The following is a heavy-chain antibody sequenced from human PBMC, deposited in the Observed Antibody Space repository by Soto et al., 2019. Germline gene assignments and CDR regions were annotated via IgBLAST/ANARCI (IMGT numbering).Heavy chain of an antibody. CDR2: IFSSGST. CDR1: GGSINTFY. V-gene: IGHV4-4*07. CDR3: AREGSYSAYNFAHGIQLWSFDF. D-gene: IGHD5-12*01. J-gene: IGHJ4*02. Sequence: SETLSLTCTISGGSINTFYWSWVRQPAGKGLEWIGRIFSSGSTSFNPSLESRVAMSVDTSKNHFSLNLSSVTAADMAVYYCAREGSYSAYNFAHGIQLWSFDFWGQGALVTVSS.